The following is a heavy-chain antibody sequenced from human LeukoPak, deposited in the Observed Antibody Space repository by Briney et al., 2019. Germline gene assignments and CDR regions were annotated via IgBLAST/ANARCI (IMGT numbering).Heavy chain of an antibody. J-gene: IGHJ6*02. Sequence: GGSLRLSCAASGFTFSSYAMHWVRQAPGKGLEWVAVISYDGSNKYYADSVKGRFTISRDNSKNTLYLQMNSLRAEDTAVYYCAKSGPGGPRIRYYGMDVWGQGTTVTVSS. V-gene: IGHV3-30-3*02. CDR1: GFTFSSYA. CDR3: AKSGPGGPRIRYYGMDV. D-gene: IGHD1-14*01. CDR2: ISYDGSNK.